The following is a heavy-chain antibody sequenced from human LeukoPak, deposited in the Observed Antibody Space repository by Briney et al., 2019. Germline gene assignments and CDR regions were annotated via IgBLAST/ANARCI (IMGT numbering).Heavy chain of an antibody. CDR1: GGSISGSNYY. CDR3: ASGIHCGGGSCYDGDNWFDP. J-gene: IGHJ5*02. CDR2: IYYSGST. Sequence: PSETLSLTCTVSGGSISGSNYYWAWIRQSPGKGLEWIGSIYYSGSTYYNPSLKSRVTISVDTSKNQFFLKLSSVTAADTAVYYCASGIHCGGGSCYDGDNWFDPWGQGTLVTVSS. D-gene: IGHD2-15*01. V-gene: IGHV4-39*01.